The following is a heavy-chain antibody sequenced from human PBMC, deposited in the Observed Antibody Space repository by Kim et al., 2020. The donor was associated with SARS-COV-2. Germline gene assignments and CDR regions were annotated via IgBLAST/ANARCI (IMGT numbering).Heavy chain of an antibody. CDR3: ARGTQQWLVRGALDM. V-gene: IGHV3-30*04. J-gene: IGHJ3*02. CDR2: ITYDGSNK. Sequence: GGSLRLSCAASGFTFSSYAMHWVRQAPGKGLEWVAVITYDGSNKYYADSVKGRFTISRDNSKNTLYLQMNSLRDEDTAVYYCARGTQQWLVRGALDMRGQEKVVSV. D-gene: IGHD6-19*01. CDR1: GFTFSSYA.